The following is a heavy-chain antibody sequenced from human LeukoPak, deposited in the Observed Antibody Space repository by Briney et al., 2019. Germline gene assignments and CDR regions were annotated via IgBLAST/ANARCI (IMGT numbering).Heavy chain of an antibody. J-gene: IGHJ5*01. CDR2: IYYSGST. CDR3: AALTGCSSTSCYWFES. CDR1: GGSISSYY. V-gene: IGHV4-59*01. Sequence: SETLSLTCTVSGGSISSYYWSWIRQPPGKGLEWIGYIYYSGSTNYNPSLKSRVTISVDTSKNQFSLKLSSVTAADTAVYYCAALTGCSSTSCYWFESWGQGTLVTVSS. D-gene: IGHD2-2*01.